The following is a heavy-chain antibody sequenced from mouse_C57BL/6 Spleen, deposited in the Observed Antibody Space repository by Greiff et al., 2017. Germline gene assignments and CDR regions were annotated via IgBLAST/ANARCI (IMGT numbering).Heavy chain of an antibody. CDR1: GFTFSSYA. CDR3: ARVATTGYYAMDY. J-gene: IGHJ4*01. CDR2: ISDGGSYT. V-gene: IGHV5-4*01. D-gene: IGHD2-12*01. Sequence: EVQLQESGGGLVKPGGSLKLSCAASGFTFSSYAMSWVRQTPEKRLEWVATISDGGSYTYYPDNVKGRFTISRDNAKNNLYLQMSHLKSEDTAMYYCARVATTGYYAMDYWGQGTSVTVSS.